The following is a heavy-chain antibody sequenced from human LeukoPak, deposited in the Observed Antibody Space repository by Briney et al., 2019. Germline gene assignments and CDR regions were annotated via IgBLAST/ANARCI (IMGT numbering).Heavy chain of an antibody. CDR3: ARDRIVGAWSLVFDY. D-gene: IGHD1-26*01. CDR1: GFTFSSYG. V-gene: IGHV3-33*01. J-gene: IGHJ4*02. Sequence: GGSLRLSCAASGFTFSSYGMHWVRQAPGKGQEWVAVIWYDGSNKYYADSVKGRFTISRDNSKNTLYLQMNSLRAEDTAVYYCARDRIVGAWSLVFDYWGQGTLVTVSS. CDR2: IWYDGSNK.